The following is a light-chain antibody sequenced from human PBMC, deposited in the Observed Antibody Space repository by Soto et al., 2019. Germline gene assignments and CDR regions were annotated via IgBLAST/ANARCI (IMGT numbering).Light chain of an antibody. V-gene: IGKV1-5*03. J-gene: IGKJ2*01. CDR1: QSISSW. CDR3: QQYNSYLYT. CDR2: KAS. Sequence: DIQMTQSPSTLSSSVGDRVTITCRASQSISSWVAWYQQKPGKAPKLLIYKASSLESGVPSRFSGSGSGTEFTLTISSLQPDDFATYDCQQYNSYLYTFRQGTKLEIK.